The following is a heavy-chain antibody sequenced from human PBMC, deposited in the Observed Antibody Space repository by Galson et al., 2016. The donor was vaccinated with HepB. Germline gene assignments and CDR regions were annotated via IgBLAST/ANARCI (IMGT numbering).Heavy chain of an antibody. CDR2: IYPGDSET. Sequence: QSGAEVKKSGESLQISCKASGYTFITKWIGWVRQMPGKGLEWMGIIYPGDSETRHSPSFQGQVTFSADKSISTAYLQWSSLKASDTAMYYCATSGSYGDFDYWGQGTLVIVSS. V-gene: IGHV5-51*01. J-gene: IGHJ4*02. D-gene: IGHD1-26*01. CDR3: ATSGSYGDFDY. CDR1: GYTFITKW.